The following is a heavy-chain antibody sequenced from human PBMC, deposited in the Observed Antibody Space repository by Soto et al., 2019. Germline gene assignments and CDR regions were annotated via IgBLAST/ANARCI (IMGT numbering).Heavy chain of an antibody. V-gene: IGHV3-11*01. D-gene: IGHD2-15*01. CDR3: ARDPRYCSGGNCYSAVKDHYYYYMAV. Sequence: QVQLVESGGGLVKPGGSLRLSCAASGFTFSDYYMSWIRQAPGKGLEWVSYISSGGSPIYYTDSVKGRFTISRDNAENSLYLQMNSMRAEGTAVYYCARDPRYCSGGNCYSAVKDHYYYYMAVWGKGTTVNVSS. J-gene: IGHJ6*03. CDR2: ISSGGSPI. CDR1: GFTFSDYY.